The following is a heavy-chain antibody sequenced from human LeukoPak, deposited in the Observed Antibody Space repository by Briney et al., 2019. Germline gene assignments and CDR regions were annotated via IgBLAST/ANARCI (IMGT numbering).Heavy chain of an antibody. CDR3: VRGITMFQH. D-gene: IGHD3-10*01. Sequence: PGGSLRLSCAASGFIFSGYDMIWVRQAPGKGLEWISCITTSDNSKYYADSVKGRFTISRDNAKNLLYLQMNSQRVEDTALYYCVRGITMFQHWGQGTLVTVSS. CDR1: GFIFSGYD. J-gene: IGHJ1*01. V-gene: IGHV3-48*03. CDR2: ITTSDNSK.